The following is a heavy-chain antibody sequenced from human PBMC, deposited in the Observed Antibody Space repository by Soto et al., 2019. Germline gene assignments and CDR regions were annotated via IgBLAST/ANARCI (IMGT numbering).Heavy chain of an antibody. CDR1: GGSISSGGYY. V-gene: IGHV4-31*03. J-gene: IGHJ3*02. D-gene: IGHD2-21*02. Sequence: SEILSLTCTVSGGSISSGGYYWSWIRQHPGKGLEWIGYIYYSGSTYYNPSLKSRVTISVDTSKNQFSLKLSSVTAADTAVYYCARDAAYCGGDCYLIDAFDIWGQGTMVTVSS. CDR2: IYYSGST. CDR3: ARDAAYCGGDCYLIDAFDI.